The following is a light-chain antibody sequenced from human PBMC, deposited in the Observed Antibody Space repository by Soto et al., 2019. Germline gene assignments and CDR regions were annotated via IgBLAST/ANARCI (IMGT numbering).Light chain of an antibody. J-gene: IGKJ5*01. V-gene: IGKV3-20*01. Sequence: EIVLTQSPATLSLSPGERVTLSCRASQSVSNSLAWYQQKPGQPPRLLIFDASSRATGIPDRFSGTGSETDFTLTISRLEPEDFAVYYCQQYDNSPITFGQGTRLEIK. CDR3: QQYDNSPIT. CDR1: QSVSNS. CDR2: DAS.